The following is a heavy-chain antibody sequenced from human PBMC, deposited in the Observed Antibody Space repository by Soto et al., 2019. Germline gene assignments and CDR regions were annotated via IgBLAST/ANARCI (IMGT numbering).Heavy chain of an antibody. CDR2: IYYSGTT. CDR1: GYSISSSNW. D-gene: IGHD1-26*01. V-gene: IGHV4-28*01. CDR3: ARREIQGPIDY. J-gene: IGHJ4*02. Sequence: QVQLQESGPGLVKPSDTLSLTCAVSGYSISSSNWWGWIRQPPGKGLEWIGYIYYSGTTYYNPSLKSRVTRSVDTSKTPFSLKLTSVTAVDTAVYYCARREIQGPIDYWGQGTLVTVSS.